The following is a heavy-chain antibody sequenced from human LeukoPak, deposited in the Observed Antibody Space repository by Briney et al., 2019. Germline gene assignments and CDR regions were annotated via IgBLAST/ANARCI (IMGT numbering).Heavy chain of an antibody. Sequence: SETLSLTCAVSNYSISSGYYWGWIRQPPGKGLEWIGTIYHSGSTYYSPSLKSRVNILVDTAKNQFSLKFNSVTAADTAVYYCARVARGYSSGWYHPDKYYFDYWGQGTLVTVSS. J-gene: IGHJ4*02. CDR3: ARVARGYSSGWYHPDKYYFDY. V-gene: IGHV4-38-2*01. CDR1: NYSISSGYY. CDR2: IYHSGST. D-gene: IGHD6-19*01.